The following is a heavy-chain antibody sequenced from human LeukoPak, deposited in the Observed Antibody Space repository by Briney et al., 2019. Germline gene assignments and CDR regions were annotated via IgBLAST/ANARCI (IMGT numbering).Heavy chain of an antibody. CDR3: ARSIYGSGSYSIIGPFDY. V-gene: IGHV4-61*01. CDR1: GGSISSSSYY. D-gene: IGHD3-10*01. Sequence: PSETLSLTCTVSGGSISSSSYYWSWIRQPPGKGLEWIGYIYYSGSTNYNPSLKSRVTISVDTSKNQFSLKLSSVTAADTAVYYCARSIYGSGSYSIIGPFDYWGQGTLVTVSS. CDR2: IYYSGST. J-gene: IGHJ4*02.